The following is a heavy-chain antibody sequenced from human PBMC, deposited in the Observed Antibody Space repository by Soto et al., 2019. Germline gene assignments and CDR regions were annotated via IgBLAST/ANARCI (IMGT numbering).Heavy chain of an antibody. V-gene: IGHV1-18*03. CDR3: ERSPDYGEY. CDR2: ISAYNGST. CDR1: GYTFTSYG. J-gene: IGHJ4*02. Sequence: ASVKVSCKASGYTFTSYGISWVRQAPGQGLEWMGWISAYNGSTYYANSVKGRFTISRDNSKNTLYLQMGSLRAEDMAVYYCERSPDYGEYWGQGTLVTLSS.